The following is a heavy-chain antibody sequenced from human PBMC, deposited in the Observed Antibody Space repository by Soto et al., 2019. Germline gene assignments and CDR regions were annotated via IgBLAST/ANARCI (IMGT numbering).Heavy chain of an antibody. J-gene: IGHJ3*02. CDR3: ARLYTSSIAALDAFDI. Sequence: SETLSLTCTVSGGSISSSSYYWGWIRQPPGKGLEWIGSIYYSGSTYYNPSLKSRVTISVDTSKNQFSLKLSSVTAADTAVYYCARLYTSSIAALDAFDIWGQGTMVTVSS. D-gene: IGHD6-6*01. CDR1: GGSISSSSYY. CDR2: IYYSGST. V-gene: IGHV4-39*01.